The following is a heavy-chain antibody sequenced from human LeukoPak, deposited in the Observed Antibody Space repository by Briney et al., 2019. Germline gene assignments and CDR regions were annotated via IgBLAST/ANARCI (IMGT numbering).Heavy chain of an antibody. D-gene: IGHD3-10*01. Sequence: GGSLRLSCAASGFTFSDFWMHWVRQAPGKGLVWVSRINSGGTVTNYADSVKGRLTISRDNAKNTLYLQMNSLRAEDTAVYYCARDPDYYGLGGTFDYWGQGTLVTVSS. CDR3: ARDPDYYGLGGTFDY. CDR1: GFTFSDFW. V-gene: IGHV3-74*01. CDR2: INSGGTVT. J-gene: IGHJ4*02.